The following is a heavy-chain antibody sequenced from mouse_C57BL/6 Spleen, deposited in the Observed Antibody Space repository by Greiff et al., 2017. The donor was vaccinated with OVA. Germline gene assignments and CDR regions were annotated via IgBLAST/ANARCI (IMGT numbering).Heavy chain of an antibody. CDR1: GYSFTDYN. CDR2: INPNYGTT. J-gene: IGHJ4*01. D-gene: IGHD1-1*01. Sequence: EVQLQESGPELVKPGASVKISCKASGYSFTDYNMNWVKQSNGKSLEWIGVINPNYGTTSYNQKFKGKATLTVDQSSSTAYMQLNSLTSEDSAVYYCARSTTVVGPGAMDYWGQGTSVTVSS. CDR3: ARSTTVVGPGAMDY. V-gene: IGHV1-39*01.